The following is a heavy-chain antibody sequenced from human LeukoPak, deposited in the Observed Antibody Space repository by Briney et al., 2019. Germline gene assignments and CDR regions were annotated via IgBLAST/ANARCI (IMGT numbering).Heavy chain of an antibody. V-gene: IGHV3-66*01. J-gene: IGHJ1*01. CDR2: IYSGGDS. D-gene: IGHD1-7*01. Sequence: GALRLSCAASEFTVRSSYMSWVRQTPGKGLEWVSVIYSGGDSYHADSVKGRFAISRDYSKNTLYLQMNSLRVEDTAVYYCAGGRELLRYFQHWGQGTLVTVSA. CDR1: EFTVRSSY. CDR3: AGGRELLRYFQH.